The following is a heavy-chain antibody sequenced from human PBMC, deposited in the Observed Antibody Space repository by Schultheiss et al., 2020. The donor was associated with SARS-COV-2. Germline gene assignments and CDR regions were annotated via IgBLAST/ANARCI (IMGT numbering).Heavy chain of an antibody. CDR2: IYHSGST. Sequence: SETLSLTCTVSGGSISSYYWSWIRQPPGKGLEWIGYIYHSGSTYYNPSLKSRVTISVDRSKNQFSLKLSSVTAADTAVYYCARVATSIAAPSFWYFDLWGRGTLVTVSS. J-gene: IGHJ2*01. CDR3: ARVATSIAAPSFWYFDL. D-gene: IGHD6-6*01. CDR1: GGSISSYY. V-gene: IGHV4-59*12.